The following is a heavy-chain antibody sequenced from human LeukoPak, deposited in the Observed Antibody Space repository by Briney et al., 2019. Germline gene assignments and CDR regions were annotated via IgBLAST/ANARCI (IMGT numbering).Heavy chain of an antibody. Sequence: PGGSLRLSCAASGFTVSSNYMSWVRQAPGKGLEWVSIIYSGGSTFYADSVKGRFTISSDNSKNTLYLQMNSLRAEDTAVYYCARGYLEGVDYWGQGTLVTVSS. CDR1: GFTVSSNY. J-gene: IGHJ4*02. CDR3: ARGYLEGVDY. D-gene: IGHD3-10*01. CDR2: IYSGGST. V-gene: IGHV3-53*01.